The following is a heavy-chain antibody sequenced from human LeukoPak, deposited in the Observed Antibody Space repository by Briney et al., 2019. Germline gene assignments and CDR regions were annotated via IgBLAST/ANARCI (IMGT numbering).Heavy chain of an antibody. CDR1: GGSISTYY. V-gene: IGHV4-59*08. CDR3: ARQRGRPYYSDY. CDR2: IYYSGST. Sequence: SETLSLTCTVSGGSISTYYWSWIRQPPGKGLEWIGYIYYSGSTSYNPSLKSRATISVDTSKNQFSLKLSSVTAADTAVYYCARQRGRPYYSDYWGQGTLVTVSS. J-gene: IGHJ4*02. D-gene: IGHD6-25*01.